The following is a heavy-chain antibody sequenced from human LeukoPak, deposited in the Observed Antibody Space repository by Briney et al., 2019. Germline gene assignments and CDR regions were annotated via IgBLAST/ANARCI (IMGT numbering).Heavy chain of an antibody. Sequence: ASVKVSCKASGYTFTGYYMHWVRQAPGQGLEWMGWINPNSGGTNYAQKFQGRVTMTRDTSISTAYMELSRLRSDDTAVYYCARGGVVPAAYHYYMDVWGKGTTVTVSS. CDR1: GYTFTGYY. CDR2: INPNSGGT. J-gene: IGHJ6*03. V-gene: IGHV1-2*02. CDR3: ARGGVVPAAYHYYMDV. D-gene: IGHD2-2*01.